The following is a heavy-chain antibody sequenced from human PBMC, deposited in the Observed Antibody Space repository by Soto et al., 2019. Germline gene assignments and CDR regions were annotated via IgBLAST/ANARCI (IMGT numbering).Heavy chain of an antibody. CDR1: GGSISSYY. CDR2: IYYSGST. V-gene: IGHV4-59*08. D-gene: IGHD6-19*01. J-gene: IGHJ4*02. CDR3: ARLQSLDSGWAEFDY. Sequence: SETLSLTCTVSGGSISSYYWSWIRQPPGKGLEWIGYIYYSGSTNYNPSLKSRVTISVDTSKNQFSLKLSSVTAADTAVYYCARLQSLDSGWAEFDYWGQGTLVTVSS.